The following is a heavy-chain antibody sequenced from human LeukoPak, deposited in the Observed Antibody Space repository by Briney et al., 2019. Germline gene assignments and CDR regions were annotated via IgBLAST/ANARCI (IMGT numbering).Heavy chain of an antibody. D-gene: IGHD3-10*01. Sequence: PRGFLRLSCAASGFTFSSNWMSWVRQVPGKGLEWVANIKQDGSEKYYVDSVKGRFTISRDNAKNSLYLQMNSLRAENMAVYYCARGLGINGLALDMWGQGTMVTVSS. CDR2: IKQDGSEK. J-gene: IGHJ3*02. V-gene: IGHV3-7*05. CDR3: ARGLGINGLALDM. CDR1: GFTFSSNW.